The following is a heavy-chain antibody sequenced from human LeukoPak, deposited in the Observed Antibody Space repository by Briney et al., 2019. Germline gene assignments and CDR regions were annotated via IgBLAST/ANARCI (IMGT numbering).Heavy chain of an antibody. Sequence: PGGSLRLSCAASGFTFSNYWMHWVRQAPGKGLEWVSYISGSGSTIYYADSVKGRFTISRDNAKNSLYLQMNSLRAEDTALYYCAKDRQQLVRDAFDIWGQGTMVTVSS. J-gene: IGHJ3*02. CDR3: AKDRQQLVRDAFDI. CDR1: GFTFSNYW. V-gene: IGHV3-48*04. D-gene: IGHD6-13*01. CDR2: ISGSGSTI.